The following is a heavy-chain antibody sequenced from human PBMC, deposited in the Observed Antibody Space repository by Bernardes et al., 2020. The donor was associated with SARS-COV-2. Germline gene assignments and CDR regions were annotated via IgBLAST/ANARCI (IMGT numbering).Heavy chain of an antibody. J-gene: IGHJ4*02. Sequence: ASVKASCKASGYTFTGYKMHWVRQAPGQGLEWMGWINPNSGGTNYAQRFQGRVTMTRDTSISTAYMELSRLRSDDTAVYYCARANVAVAIPYYFDYWGQGTLVTVSS. V-gene: IGHV1-2*02. D-gene: IGHD6-19*01. CDR1: GYTFTGYK. CDR2: INPNSGGT. CDR3: ARANVAVAIPYYFDY.